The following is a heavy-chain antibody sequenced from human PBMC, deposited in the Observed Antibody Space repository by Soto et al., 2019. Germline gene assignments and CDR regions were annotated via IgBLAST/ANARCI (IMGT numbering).Heavy chain of an antibody. CDR1: GFTFSSYA. V-gene: IGHV3-30-3*01. CDR3: ARVYCSSTSCYRKNWFDP. D-gene: IGHD2-2*01. J-gene: IGHJ5*02. CDR2: ISYDGSNK. Sequence: HPGGSLRLSCASSGFTFSSYAMPWVCQNTGKGLEWAAVISYDGSNKDYADSVKGRFTISRDNSKNTLYLQMNSLRAEDTAVYYCARVYCSSTSCYRKNWFDPWGQGTLVTVSS.